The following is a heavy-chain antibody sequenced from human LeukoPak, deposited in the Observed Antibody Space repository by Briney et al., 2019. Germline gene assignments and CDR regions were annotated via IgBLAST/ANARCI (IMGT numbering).Heavy chain of an antibody. J-gene: IGHJ3*02. CDR1: GYTFTSYD. D-gene: IGHD3-22*01. CDR2: MNPNSGNT. Sequence: ASVKVSCKASGYTFTSYDINWVRQATGQGLEWMGWMNPNSGNTGYAQKFQGRVTMTRNTSISTAYMELSSLGSEDTAVYYCVLYYDSSGYYHDAFDIWGQGTMVTVSS. CDR3: VLYYDSSGYYHDAFDI. V-gene: IGHV1-8*01.